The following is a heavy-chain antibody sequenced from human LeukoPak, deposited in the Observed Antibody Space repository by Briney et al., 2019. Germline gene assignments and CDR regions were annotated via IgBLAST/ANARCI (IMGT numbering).Heavy chain of an antibody. J-gene: IGHJ5*02. CDR3: ARQGSGWYNWFDP. Sequence: SETLSLTCTVSGGSIRSSSYYWGWIRQPPGKGLEWIANVYYNGRTYHNPSLKSRVTISVDTSKNQFSLKLSSVTAADTAVYYCARQGSGWYNWFDPWGQGTLVTVSS. D-gene: IGHD6-19*01. CDR2: VYYNGRT. CDR1: GGSIRSSSYY. V-gene: IGHV4-39*01.